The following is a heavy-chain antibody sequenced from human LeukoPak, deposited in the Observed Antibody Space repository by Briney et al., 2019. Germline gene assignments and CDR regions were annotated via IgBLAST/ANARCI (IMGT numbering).Heavy chain of an antibody. CDR2: ISPNSGGT. Sequence: ASVKVSCKASGYTFTGYYMHWVRQAPGQGLEWMGWISPNSGGTNYAQKFQGRVTMTRDTSISTAYMELSRLRSDDTAVYYCARDGDTAIVRSSSDHDYWGQGTLVTVSS. CDR1: GYTFTGYY. CDR3: ARDGDTAIVRSSSDHDY. V-gene: IGHV1-2*02. D-gene: IGHD5-18*01. J-gene: IGHJ4*02.